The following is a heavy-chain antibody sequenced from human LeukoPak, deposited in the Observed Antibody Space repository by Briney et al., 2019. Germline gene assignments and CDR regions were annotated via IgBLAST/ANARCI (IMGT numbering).Heavy chain of an antibody. CDR3: ARHRSMVRGVIQGWFDP. Sequence: GESLKISCKGSGYSFTSYWIGWVRQMPGKGLEWMGIIYPGDSDTRYSPSFQGQVTISADKFISTAYLQWSSLKASDTAMYYCARHRSMVRGVIQGWFDPWGQGTLVTVSS. CDR1: GYSFTSYW. CDR2: IYPGDSDT. J-gene: IGHJ5*02. D-gene: IGHD3-10*01. V-gene: IGHV5-51*01.